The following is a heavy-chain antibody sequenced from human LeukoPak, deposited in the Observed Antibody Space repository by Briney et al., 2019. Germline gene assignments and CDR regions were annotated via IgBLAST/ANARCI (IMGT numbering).Heavy chain of an antibody. CDR1: GFTVSSNH. Sequence: GGSLRLSCAASGFTVSSNHMNWVRQAPGKGLEWVSVIYSGGSTYYADSVKGRFTISRDNSKNTLYLQMNSLRAEDTAVYYCASETSGIFDLWGQGTLVTVSS. V-gene: IGHV3-53*01. CDR3: ASETSGIFDL. J-gene: IGHJ5*02. CDR2: IYSGGST.